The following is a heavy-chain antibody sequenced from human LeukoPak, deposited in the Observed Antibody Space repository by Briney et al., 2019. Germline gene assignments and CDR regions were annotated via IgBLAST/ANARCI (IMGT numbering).Heavy chain of an antibody. CDR2: ISYDGSDK. J-gene: IGHJ4*02. CDR1: GFTFSSYA. Sequence: PGMSLRLSCAASGFTFSSYAMHWVRQAPGKGLEWVAVISYDGSDKYYADSVKGRFTISRDNSKNTLYLQMNSLRAEDTAVYYCASGPGPLVVPAAEFDYWGQGTLVTVSS. V-gene: IGHV3-30-3*01. CDR3: ASGPGPLVVPAAEFDY. D-gene: IGHD2-2*01.